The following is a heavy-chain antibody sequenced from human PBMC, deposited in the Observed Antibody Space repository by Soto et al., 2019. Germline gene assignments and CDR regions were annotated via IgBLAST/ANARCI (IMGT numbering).Heavy chain of an antibody. CDR3: AKSQEIGTHFFDS. CDR1: GFTFSCFD. CDR2: IGTAGDT. V-gene: IGHV3-13*01. Sequence: GGSLRLSCETSGFTFSCFDMHWVRQPTGKGLEWVSSIGTAGDTYYAVSVKGRFTISRDNAKNSLSLQMNSLRAGDMAVYFCAKSQEIGTHFFDSWGQGTQVTVSS. J-gene: IGHJ4*02. D-gene: IGHD6-13*01.